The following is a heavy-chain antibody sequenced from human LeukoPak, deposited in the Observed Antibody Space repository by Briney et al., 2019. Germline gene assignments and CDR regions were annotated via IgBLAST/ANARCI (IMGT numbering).Heavy chain of an antibody. Sequence: SETLSLTCTVSGVSISSYYWSWIRQPPGKGLEWIGYIYYSGSTNYNPSLKSRVTISVDTSKNQFSLKLSSVTAAVTAVYYCARPAVAASGDYYYMDVWGKGTTVTVSS. D-gene: IGHD6-19*01. J-gene: IGHJ6*03. CDR2: IYYSGST. CDR3: ARPAVAASGDYYYMDV. CDR1: GVSISSYY. V-gene: IGHV4-59*08.